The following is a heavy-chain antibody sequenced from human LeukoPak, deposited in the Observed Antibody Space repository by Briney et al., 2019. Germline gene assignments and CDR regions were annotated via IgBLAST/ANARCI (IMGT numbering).Heavy chain of an antibody. Sequence: GGSLRLSCAASGFTFSSYSMNWVRQAPGKGLEWVSSISSSSSYIYYADSVKGRFTIFRDNAKNSLYLQMNSLRAEDTAVYYCARDGSVGGADIIFDYWGQGTLVTVSS. D-gene: IGHD1-26*01. CDR1: GFTFSSYS. CDR2: ISSSSSYI. V-gene: IGHV3-21*01. J-gene: IGHJ4*02. CDR3: ARDGSVGGADIIFDY.